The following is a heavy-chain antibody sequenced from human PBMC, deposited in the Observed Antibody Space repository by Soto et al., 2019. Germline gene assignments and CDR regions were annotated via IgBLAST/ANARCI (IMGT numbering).Heavy chain of an antibody. CDR2: ISGYNGYP. CDR3: ARASAGALYDF. CDR1: GYIFTNYG. V-gene: IGHV1-18*01. Sequence: QVQLVRSGAGVRMPGASVNVSCKTSGYIFTNYGVAWVRQAPGQGLELVAWISGYNGYPKHTQKFQGRVTVTTDTTTRTGYMELRNLRSDDTAVYYCARASAGALYDFWGQGTRVTVSS. D-gene: IGHD6-13*01. J-gene: IGHJ4*02.